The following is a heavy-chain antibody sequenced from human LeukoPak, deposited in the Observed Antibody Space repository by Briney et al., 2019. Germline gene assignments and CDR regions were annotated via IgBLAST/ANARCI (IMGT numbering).Heavy chain of an antibody. CDR2: IYPGDSDT. CDR1: RYIFSNYW. Sequence: GESLKFSCKGSRYIFSNYWIGWVRQMPGKGLEWMGIIYPGDSDTRYRPSFQGQVTISVDKSISTAYLQWSSLKASDSAMYYCAAALSSSHPGDFAYWVQGTLVTVSS. CDR3: AAALSSSHPGDFAY. V-gene: IGHV5-51*01. D-gene: IGHD2-15*01. J-gene: IGHJ4*02.